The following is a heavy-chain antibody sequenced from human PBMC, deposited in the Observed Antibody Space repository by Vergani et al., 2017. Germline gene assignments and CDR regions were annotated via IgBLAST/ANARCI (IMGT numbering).Heavy chain of an antibody. CDR2: ISYDGSNK. CDR1: GFTFSSYG. Sequence: QVQLVESGGGVVQPGRSLRLSCAASGFTFSSYGMHWVRQAPGKGLGWVAVISYDGSNKYYADSVKGRFTISRDNAKNTLYLQMNSLRAEDTAVYYCARPRSIFGVVISNPVDYWGQGTLVTVSS. J-gene: IGHJ4*02. D-gene: IGHD3-3*01. CDR3: ARPRSIFGVVISNPVDY. V-gene: IGHV3-30*03.